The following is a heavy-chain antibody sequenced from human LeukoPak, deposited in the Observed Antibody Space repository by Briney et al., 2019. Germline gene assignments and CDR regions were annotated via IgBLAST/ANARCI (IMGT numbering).Heavy chain of an antibody. D-gene: IGHD2-15*01. CDR2: INTNTENP. J-gene: IGHJ6*03. V-gene: IGHV7-4-1*02. CDR3: ARDRGYCSGGSCYSGYYYYYMDV. CDR1: GYTFTNYA. Sequence: ASVKVSCKASGYTFTNYAMNWVRQAPGQGLEWMGWINTNTENPTYAQGFTGQFVFSLDTSVSTAYLQISSLKAEDTAVYYCARDRGYCSGGSCYSGYYYYYMDVWGKGTTVTISS.